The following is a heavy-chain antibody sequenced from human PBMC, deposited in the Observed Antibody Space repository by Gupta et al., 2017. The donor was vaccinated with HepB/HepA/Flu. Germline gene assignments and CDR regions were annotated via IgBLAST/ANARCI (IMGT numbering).Heavy chain of an antibody. CDR2: ISWDGGST. J-gene: IGHJ4*02. D-gene: IGHD2-2*01. CDR3: ANLGYCSSTSCYPDY. V-gene: IGHV3-43*01. CDR1: GFTFDDYT. Sequence: EVQLVESGGVVVQPGGSLRLSCAASGFTFDDYTMHWVRQAPGKGLEWVSLISWDGGSTYYADSVKGRFTISRDNSKNSLYLQMNSLRTEDTALYYCANLGYCSSTSCYPDYWGQGTLVTVSS.